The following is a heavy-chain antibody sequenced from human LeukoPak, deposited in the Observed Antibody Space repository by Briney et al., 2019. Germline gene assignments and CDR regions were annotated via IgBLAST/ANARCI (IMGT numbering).Heavy chain of an antibody. V-gene: IGHV4-39*01. CDR2: IYYSGST. D-gene: IGHD1-26*01. J-gene: IGHJ3*02. Sequence: SETLSLTCTVSGGSISSSSYYWGWIRQPPGKGLEWIGIIYYSGSTYYNPSLKSRVTLSVDTSKNQFSLKLSSVTAADTAVYYCARHTLPYSGSYKRDAFDIWGQGTMVTVSS. CDR3: ARHTLPYSGSYKRDAFDI. CDR1: GGSISSSSYY.